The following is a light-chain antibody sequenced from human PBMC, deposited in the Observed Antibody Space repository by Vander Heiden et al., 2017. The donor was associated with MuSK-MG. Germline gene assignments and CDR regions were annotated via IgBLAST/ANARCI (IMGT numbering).Light chain of an antibody. J-gene: IGKJ4*01. CDR3: QQYNSYL. V-gene: IGKV1-5*03. CDR2: KAS. CDR1: QSISSW. Sequence: DIQMTQSPSTLSASVGDRVTITCRASQSISSWLAWYQQKPGKAPKLLIYKASSLESGVQSRFSGSGSGTEFTLTISSRQTDDFATYYCQQYNSYLFGGGTKVEIK.